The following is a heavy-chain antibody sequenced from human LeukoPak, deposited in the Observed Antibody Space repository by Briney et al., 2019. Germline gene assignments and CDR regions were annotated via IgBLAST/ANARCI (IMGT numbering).Heavy chain of an antibody. D-gene: IGHD1-7*01. Sequence: ASVSVSCETSGYYFSTYSINWVRQAPGQGLEWVGWINCDNGNTNYAQKLQGRVTMTTDTSTSTAYMELRNLRSDGTAVYYCARMGWNYVAYFNYWGQGTLVTVSS. CDR2: INCDNGNT. CDR3: ARMGWNYVAYFNY. V-gene: IGHV1-18*01. J-gene: IGHJ4*02. CDR1: GYYFSTYS.